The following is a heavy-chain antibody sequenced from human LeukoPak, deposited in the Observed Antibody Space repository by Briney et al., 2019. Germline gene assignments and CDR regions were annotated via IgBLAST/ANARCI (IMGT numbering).Heavy chain of an antibody. CDR2: VNSDGGST. V-gene: IGHV3-74*01. J-gene: IGHJ4*02. D-gene: IGHD6-19*01. Sequence: GGSLRLSCAASGFTFSSYWMHWVRQAPGKGLVWVSRVNSDGGSTNYADFVKGRFTISRDNAKNSLYLQLNSLRAEDTAVYYCARDSHSSGWYGLDYWGQGTLVTVSS. CDR3: ARDSHSSGWYGLDY. CDR1: GFTFSSYW.